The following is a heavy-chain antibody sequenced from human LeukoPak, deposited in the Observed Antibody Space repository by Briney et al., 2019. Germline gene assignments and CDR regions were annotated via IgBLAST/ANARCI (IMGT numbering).Heavy chain of an antibody. CDR2: ISPSGDIT. D-gene: IGHD6-19*01. J-gene: IGHJ4*02. Sequence: GGSLRLSCAASGFIFSSHGMNWVRQAPGKGLEWVSGISPSGDITYYADSVKGRFTISRDNSKNTLYLQMNSLRAEDTAVYYCAKPLIAVAGTLYFDYWGQGTLVTVSS. CDR3: AKPLIAVAGTLYFDY. V-gene: IGHV3-23*01. CDR1: GFIFSSHG.